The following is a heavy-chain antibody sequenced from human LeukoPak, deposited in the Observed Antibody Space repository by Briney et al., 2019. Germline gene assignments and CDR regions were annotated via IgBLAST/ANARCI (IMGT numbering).Heavy chain of an antibody. J-gene: IGHJ4*02. CDR2: IYPNSGGT. CDR3: ARSGRGTYYYFDL. D-gene: IGHD1-26*01. Sequence: GASVKVSCKASGYTFTGYYMHWVRQAPGQGREWMGWIYPNSGGTNYAQKFQGRVTVTRDTSISTAYMELSRLRSDDTAVYYCARSGRGTYYYFDLWGQGTLVTVSS. CDR1: GYTFTGYY. V-gene: IGHV1-2*02.